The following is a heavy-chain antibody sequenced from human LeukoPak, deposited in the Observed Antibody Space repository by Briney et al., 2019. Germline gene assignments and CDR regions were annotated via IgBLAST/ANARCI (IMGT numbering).Heavy chain of an antibody. CDR3: ARVGGDTSWDYYYYMDV. D-gene: IGHD3-10*01. CDR2: IYYSGST. Sequence: SSQTLSLTCTVSGGSISSGGYYWSWIRQHPGKGLEWIGYIYYSGSTYYNPSLKSRVTISVDTSKNQFSLKLSSVTAADTAVYYCARVGGDTSWDYYYYMDVWGKGTTVTVSS. V-gene: IGHV4-31*03. CDR1: GGSISSGGYY. J-gene: IGHJ6*03.